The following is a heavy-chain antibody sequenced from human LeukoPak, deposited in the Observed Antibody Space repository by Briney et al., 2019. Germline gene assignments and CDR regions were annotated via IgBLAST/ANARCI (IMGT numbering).Heavy chain of an antibody. J-gene: IGHJ4*02. Sequence: GGSLRLSCATSGFTFSNYAMHWVRQAPGMGLEYVSAINANGGGTYYADSVKGRFTTSRDNSKSTLYLQLGSLRAEDMAVYFCARVLLTGYYYDYWGQGTLATVSS. D-gene: IGHD3-9*01. CDR2: INANGGGT. CDR3: ARVLLTGYYYDY. CDR1: GFTFSNYA. V-gene: IGHV3-64*02.